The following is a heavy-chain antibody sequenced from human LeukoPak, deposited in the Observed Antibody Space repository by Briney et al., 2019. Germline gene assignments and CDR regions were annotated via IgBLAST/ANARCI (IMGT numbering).Heavy chain of an antibody. Sequence: GGSLRLSCAASGFTFSTHTMAWVRQAPGKGLEWVSYISGSTSVIYYADPVKGRFTISRDNAKNSPYLQMNSLRTEDTAIYYCARGLYYIDVWGNGTAVTVS. CDR2: ISGSTSVI. CDR1: GFTFSTHT. V-gene: IGHV3-48*01. J-gene: IGHJ6*03. CDR3: ARGLYYIDV.